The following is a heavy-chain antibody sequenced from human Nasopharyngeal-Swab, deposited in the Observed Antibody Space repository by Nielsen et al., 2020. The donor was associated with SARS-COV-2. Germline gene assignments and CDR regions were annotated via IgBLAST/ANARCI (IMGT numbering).Heavy chain of an antibody. CDR2: MYLRDSDT. CDR1: GYSFSSYW. Sequence: GESLKISCKGSGYSFSSYWIGWVRQMPGKGLEWMGIMYLRDSDTRYSLSFQGQVTISADKSISTAYLQWSSLKASDTAMYYCATAYNGNYYWDYWGQGTLVTVSS. D-gene: IGHD1-7*01. V-gene: IGHV5-51*01. J-gene: IGHJ4*02. CDR3: ATAYNGNYYWDY.